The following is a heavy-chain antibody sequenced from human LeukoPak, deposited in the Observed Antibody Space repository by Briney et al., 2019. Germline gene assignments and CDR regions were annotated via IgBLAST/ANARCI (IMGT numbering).Heavy chain of an antibody. J-gene: IGHJ4*02. D-gene: IGHD5-24*01. CDR2: ISSSSSYI. CDR1: GFTFSSYS. CDR3: ARGEMATTID. V-gene: IGHV3-21*01. Sequence: PGRSLRLSCAASGFTFSSYSMNWVRQAPGKGLEWVSSISSSSSYIYYADSVKGRFTISRDNAKNSLYLQMNSLRAEDTAVYYCARGEMATTIDWGQGTLVTVSS.